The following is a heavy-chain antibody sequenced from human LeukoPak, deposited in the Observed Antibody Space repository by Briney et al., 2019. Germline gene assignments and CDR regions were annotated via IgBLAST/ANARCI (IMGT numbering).Heavy chain of an antibody. Sequence: GASVKVSCKVSGYSRTELSMHWVRQAPGKGLEWMGGFDPEAGKTIYAQNLHGRLTVTDDTSTDTAYMQQSSLRSEDTAVYYCARTWEISWYNYYYYYMDVWGKGTTVTISS. CDR2: FDPEAGKT. CDR3: ARTWEISWYNYYYYYMDV. D-gene: IGHD6-13*01. V-gene: IGHV1-24*01. CDR1: GYSRTELS. J-gene: IGHJ6*03.